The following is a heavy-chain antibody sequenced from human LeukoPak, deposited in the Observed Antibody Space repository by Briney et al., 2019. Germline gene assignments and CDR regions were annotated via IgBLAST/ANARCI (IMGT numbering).Heavy chain of an antibody. V-gene: IGHV3-53*01. CDR3: ARDPPAHPLDY. CDR1: GFTFSSYS. Sequence: GGSLRLSCAASGFTFSSYSMNWVRQAPGKGLEWVSVIYSGGSTYYADSVKGRFTISRDNSKNTLYLQMNSLRAEDTAVYYCARDPPAHPLDYWGQGTLVTVSS. J-gene: IGHJ4*02. CDR2: IYSGGST.